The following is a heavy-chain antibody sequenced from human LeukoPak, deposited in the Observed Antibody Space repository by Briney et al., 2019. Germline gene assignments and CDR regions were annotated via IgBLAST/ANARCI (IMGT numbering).Heavy chain of an antibody. D-gene: IGHD2-2*01. J-gene: IGHJ3*02. CDR1: GYAFTGYY. CDR2: INPNSGGT. V-gene: IGHV1-2*04. Sequence: ASVKVSCKASGYAFTGYYMHWVRQAPGQGLEWMGWINPNSGGTNYAQKFQGWVTMTRDTSISTAYMELSRLRSDDTAVYYCARVYCRSTSCYDAFDIWGQGTMVTVSS. CDR3: ARVYCRSTSCYDAFDI.